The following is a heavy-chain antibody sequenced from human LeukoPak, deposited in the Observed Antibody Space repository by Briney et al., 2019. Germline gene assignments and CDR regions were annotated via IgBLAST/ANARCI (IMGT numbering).Heavy chain of an antibody. CDR2: IYYSGST. D-gene: IGHD2-2*01. CDR3: ARDPERGPHCSSTSCFTMWGASMDV. V-gene: IGHV4-39*02. CDR1: GGSISSSSYY. Sequence: SETLSLTCTVSGGSISSSSYYWGWIRQPPGKGLEWIGSIYYSGSTYYNPSLKSRVTISVDTSKNQFSLKLSSVTAADTAVYYCARDPERGPHCSSTSCFTMWGASMDVWGQGTTVTVSS. J-gene: IGHJ6*02.